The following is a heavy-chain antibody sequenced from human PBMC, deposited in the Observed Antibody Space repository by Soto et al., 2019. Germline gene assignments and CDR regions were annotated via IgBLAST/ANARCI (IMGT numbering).Heavy chain of an antibody. D-gene: IGHD6-19*01. V-gene: IGHV1-18*01. Sequence: GASVKVSCKASGYTFTSYGISWVRQAPGQGLEWMGWISAYNGNTNYAQKLQGRVTMTTDTSTSTAYMELRSLRSDDTAVYYCARGAGMAISEQWLVQYYYYYYYMDVWGKGTTVTVSS. J-gene: IGHJ6*03. CDR3: ARGAGMAISEQWLVQYYYYYYYMDV. CDR2: ISAYNGNT. CDR1: GYTFTSYG.